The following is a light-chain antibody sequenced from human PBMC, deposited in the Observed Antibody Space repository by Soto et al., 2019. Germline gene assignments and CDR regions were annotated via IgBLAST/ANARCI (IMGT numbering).Light chain of an antibody. CDR3: CSYAGSSTFVV. J-gene: IGLJ2*01. CDR2: EGS. V-gene: IGLV2-23*03. Sequence: QSALTQPASVSGSPGQSITISCTGTSSDVGSHNIVSWYQQHPGKAPKLMIYEGSKRPSGVSNRFSASKSGNTASLTISGLQAEDEADYYCCSYAGSSTFVVFGGGTKLTVL. CDR1: SSDVGSHNI.